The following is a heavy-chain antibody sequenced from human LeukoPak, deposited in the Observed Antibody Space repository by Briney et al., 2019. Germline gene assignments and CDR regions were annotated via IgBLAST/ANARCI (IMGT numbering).Heavy chain of an antibody. CDR3: ATAFGLTFYYFPSPWYFVR. CDR1: GFTFGSYS. J-gene: IGHJ2*01. Sequence: GGSLRLSCAPSGFTFGSYSMSWVRQAPGKGQEWLANINQDGSEQYYADSLKGRFTISRDNAKNSLFLQINGLSAEDTAVYYCATAFGLTFYYFPSPWYFVRWGRGTLVAVSS. V-gene: IGHV3-7*01. CDR2: INQDGSEQ. D-gene: IGHD3/OR15-3a*01.